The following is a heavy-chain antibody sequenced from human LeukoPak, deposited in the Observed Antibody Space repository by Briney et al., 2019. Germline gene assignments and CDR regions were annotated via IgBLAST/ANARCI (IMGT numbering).Heavy chain of an antibody. CDR2: IKQDGSEK. CDR1: GFTFSSYW. CDR3: ARGPPPNYGDYERY. J-gene: IGHJ4*02. Sequence: GGSLRLSCAASGFTFSSYWMSWVRQAPGKGLEWVANIKQDGSEKYYVDSVKGRFTISRDNAKNSLYLQMNSLRAEDTAVYYCARGPPPNYGDYERYWGQGTLVTVSS. V-gene: IGHV3-7*04. D-gene: IGHD4-17*01.